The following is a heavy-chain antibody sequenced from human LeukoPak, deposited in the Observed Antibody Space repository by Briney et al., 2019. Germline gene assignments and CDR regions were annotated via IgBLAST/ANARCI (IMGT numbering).Heavy chain of an antibody. D-gene: IGHD3-10*01. CDR1: GFTFSDYW. CDR2: INNDGSNA. Sequence: GGSLRLSCAASGFTFSDYWMHWVRQAPGKGLVWVSHINNDGSNATYADSVKGRLTVSRDNAESTVNLQMDSLRVEDTALYYCGRDNYGSIDYWGQGTLVTVSS. CDR3: GRDNYGSIDY. J-gene: IGHJ4*02. V-gene: IGHV3-74*01.